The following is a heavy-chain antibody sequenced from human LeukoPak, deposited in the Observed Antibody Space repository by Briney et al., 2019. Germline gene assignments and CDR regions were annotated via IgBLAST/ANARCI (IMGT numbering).Heavy chain of an antibody. D-gene: IGHD3-22*01. J-gene: IGHJ5*02. Sequence: GGSLRLSCAASGFTFSSYSMNWVRQAPGKGLEWVSYISSSSSTIYYADSVKGRFTISRDNAKNSLYLQMNSLRAEDTAVYYCAGSLADSSGYYYVHWFDPWGQGTLVTVSS. V-gene: IGHV3-48*01. CDR3: AGSLADSSGYYYVHWFDP. CDR1: GFTFSSYS. CDR2: ISSSSSTI.